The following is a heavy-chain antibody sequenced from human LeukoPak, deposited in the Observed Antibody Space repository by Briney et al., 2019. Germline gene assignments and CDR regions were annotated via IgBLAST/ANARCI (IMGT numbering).Heavy chain of an antibody. V-gene: IGHV1-69*04. Sequence: SVKVSCKASGYTFTSYGISWVRQAPGQGLEWMGRIIPILGIANYAQKFQGRVTITADKSTSTAYMELSSLRSEDTAVYYCARGYIVATINYFDYWGQGTLVTVSS. D-gene: IGHD5-12*01. CDR1: GYTFTSYG. CDR3: ARGYIVATINYFDY. J-gene: IGHJ4*02. CDR2: IIPILGIA.